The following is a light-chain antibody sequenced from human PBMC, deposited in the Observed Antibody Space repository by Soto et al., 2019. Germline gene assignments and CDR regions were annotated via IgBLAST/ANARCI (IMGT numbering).Light chain of an antibody. Sequence: DIQMTQSPSTLSASIGDIVTITFLASQSIGSELAWYQQKPGKAPKLLIYKASSLESGVPSTFSGSGSGTEFSLTVSSLQPDDFATYYCLQYESYPLTFGGGTKVDI. CDR1: QSIGSE. CDR2: KAS. J-gene: IGKJ4*01. CDR3: LQYESYPLT. V-gene: IGKV1-5*03.